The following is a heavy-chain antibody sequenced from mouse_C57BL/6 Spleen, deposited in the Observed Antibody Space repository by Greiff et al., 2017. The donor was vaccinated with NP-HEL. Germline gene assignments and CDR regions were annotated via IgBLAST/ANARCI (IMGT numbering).Heavy chain of an antibody. CDR2: IDPEDGET. J-gene: IGHJ2*01. D-gene: IGHD1-1*01. CDR1: GFNIKDYY. CDR3: ASYYGSIYFDY. V-gene: IGHV14-2*01. Sequence: EVKLMESGAELVKPGASVKLSCTASGFNIKDYYMHWVKQRTEQGLEWIGRIDPEDGETKYAPKFQGKATITADTSSNTAYLQLSSLTSEDTAVYYCASYYGSIYFDYWGQGTTLTVSS.